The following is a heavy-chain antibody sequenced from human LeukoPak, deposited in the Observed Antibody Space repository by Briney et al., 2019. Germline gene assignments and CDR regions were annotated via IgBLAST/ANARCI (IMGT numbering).Heavy chain of an antibody. Sequence: GGSLRLSCAVSGVTVSTNYMGWVRQAPGKGLEWVSVIYADGGGGGTYYADSVKGRFTISRDNSKNTLYLQMNSLRAEDTAVYYCARDYRAAAGRYYYYYGMDVWGQGTTVTVPS. CDR3: ARDYRAAAGRYYYYYGMDV. CDR1: GVTVSTNY. CDR2: IYADGGGGGT. D-gene: IGHD6-13*01. J-gene: IGHJ6*02. V-gene: IGHV3-53*01.